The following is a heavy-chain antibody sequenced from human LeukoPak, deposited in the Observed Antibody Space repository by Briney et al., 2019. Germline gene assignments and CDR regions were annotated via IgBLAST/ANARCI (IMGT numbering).Heavy chain of an antibody. CDR1: GFTFNSYA. Sequence: PGRSLRLSCAASGFTFNSYAMHWVRQAPGKGLEWVAAISNDGNNKFYADSVKGRFTMSRDNPKNTMNLQMNSLRAEDTAVYYCAKGGGSSGRSYYFDYWGQGTLVAVSS. CDR2: ISNDGNNK. D-gene: IGHD3-22*01. J-gene: IGHJ4*02. CDR3: AKGGGSSGRSYYFDY. V-gene: IGHV3-30*18.